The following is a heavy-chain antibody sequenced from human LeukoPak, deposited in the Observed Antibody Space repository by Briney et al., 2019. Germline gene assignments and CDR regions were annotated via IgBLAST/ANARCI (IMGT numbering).Heavy chain of an antibody. J-gene: IGHJ4*02. Sequence: TLSLTCTVSGGSISSGNYYWTWIRQPAGKGLEWIGRVYASGSTNYNPSFKSRVTISADTSKNHFSLKLNSVTAADTAVYYCAREIPYYFDYWGQGTLVTVSS. D-gene: IGHD2-2*02. CDR2: VYASGST. CDR3: AREIPYYFDY. V-gene: IGHV4-61*02. CDR1: GGSISSGNYY.